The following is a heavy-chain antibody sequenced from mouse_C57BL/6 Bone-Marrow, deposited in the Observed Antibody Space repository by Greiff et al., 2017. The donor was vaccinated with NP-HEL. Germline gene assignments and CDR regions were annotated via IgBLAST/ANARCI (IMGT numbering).Heavy chain of an antibody. V-gene: IGHV1-64*01. J-gene: IGHJ2*01. CDR1: GYTFTSYW. CDR2: IHPNSGST. CDR3: ARSGNYYGSSYSFDY. Sequence: QVQLKQPGAELVKPGASVKLSCKASGYTFTSYWMHWVKQRPGQGLEWIGMIHPNSGSTNYNEKFKSKATLTVDKSSSTAYMQLSSLTSEDSAVYYCARSGNYYGSSYSFDYWGQGTTLTVSS. D-gene: IGHD1-1*01.